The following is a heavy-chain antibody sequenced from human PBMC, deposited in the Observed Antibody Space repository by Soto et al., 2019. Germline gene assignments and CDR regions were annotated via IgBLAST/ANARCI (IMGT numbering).Heavy chain of an antibody. D-gene: IGHD6-19*01. CDR1: GGTFRTYA. J-gene: IGHJ6*02. V-gene: IGHV1-69*12. CDR2: IIPIFGTV. Sequence: QVQLLQSGAEVKKPGSSVRVSCEASGGTFRTYAISWVRQAPGQGLEWMGEIIPIFGTVNYAQKFQGRVPIPADESTTTVYMDLRSLRSEDTAAYYCAKGAVAGAPTSYYYCGMDVWGQGTTVTVSS. CDR3: AKGAVAGAPTSYYYCGMDV.